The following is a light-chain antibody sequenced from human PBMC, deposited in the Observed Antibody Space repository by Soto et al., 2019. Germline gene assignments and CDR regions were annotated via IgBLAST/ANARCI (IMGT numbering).Light chain of an antibody. CDR2: AAS. J-gene: IGKJ1*01. Sequence: AIRMTQSPSSLSASTGDRVTITCRASQGISSYLAWYQQKPGKAPKLLIYAASTLQSGVPSRFSGSGSGTDSTLTISCLQSEDFATYYCQQYYSYPRTFGRGTKVDIK. V-gene: IGKV1-8*01. CDR1: QGISSY. CDR3: QQYYSYPRT.